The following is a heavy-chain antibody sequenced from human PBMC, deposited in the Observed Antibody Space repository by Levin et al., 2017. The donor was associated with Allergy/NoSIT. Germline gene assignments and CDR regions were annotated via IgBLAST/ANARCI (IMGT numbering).Heavy chain of an antibody. V-gene: IGHV1-18*01. J-gene: IGHJ6*02. CDR2: ISSFNGNT. CDR1: GYTFTSHG. Sequence: AASVKVSCKASGYTFTSHGISWVRQAPGQGLEWMGWISSFNGNTKYTQKFQGRITMTTDTSTTTAYMELRSLRADDTAVYYCARDLVTDYYFYYGMDVWGQGTTVTVSS. CDR3: ARDLVTDYYFYYGMDV.